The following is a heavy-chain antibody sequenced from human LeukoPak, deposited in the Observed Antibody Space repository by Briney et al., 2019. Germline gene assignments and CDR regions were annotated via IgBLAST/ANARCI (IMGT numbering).Heavy chain of an antibody. Sequence: PGGSLRLSCAASELTFNSNWMHWVRQAPGRGLEWISYISSSGSTMYYADSVKGRFTISRDNAQNSLFLQMNSLRAEDTAVYYCARAYGLNPDYWGQGTLVTVSS. CDR1: ELTFNSNW. CDR2: ISSSGSTM. D-gene: IGHD3-10*01. CDR3: ARAYGLNPDY. V-gene: IGHV3-48*04. J-gene: IGHJ4*02.